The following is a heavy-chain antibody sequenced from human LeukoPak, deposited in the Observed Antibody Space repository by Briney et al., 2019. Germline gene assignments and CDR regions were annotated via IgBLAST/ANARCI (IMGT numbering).Heavy chain of an antibody. V-gene: IGHV3-23*01. Sequence: QTGGSLRLSCVASGLAFRSYAMNWVRQAPGKGLEWVSTISVSSGTFYADSVKGRFTTSRDNSMNTLYLQMTGLRADDTAEYYCADYGAAGVRSSSYWGQGTLVTVSS. CDR1: GLAFRSYA. CDR2: ISVSSGT. CDR3: ADYGAAGVRSSSY. D-gene: IGHD3-10*01. J-gene: IGHJ4*02.